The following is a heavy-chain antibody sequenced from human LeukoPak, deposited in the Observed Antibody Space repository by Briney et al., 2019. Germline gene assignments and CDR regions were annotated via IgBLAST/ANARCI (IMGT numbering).Heavy chain of an antibody. CDR3: AKSGGYGLIDY. V-gene: IGHV4-38-2*02. J-gene: IGHJ4*02. CDR1: GYSISSGYY. CDR2: IFYSGST. Sequence: SETLSLTCTVSGYSISSGYYWGWIRQPPGKALEWIGNIFYSGSTYYSPSLKSRVTISLDTSRNQFSLKLNSVTAADTAMYYCAKSGGYGLIDYWGQGTLVTVSS. D-gene: IGHD1-26*01.